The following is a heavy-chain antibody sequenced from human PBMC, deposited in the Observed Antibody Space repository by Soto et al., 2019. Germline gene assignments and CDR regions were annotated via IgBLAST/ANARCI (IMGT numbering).Heavy chain of an antibody. Sequence: GGSLRLSCAASGFTFTNYEMNWVRQAPGKGLEWISYISSSGKTISYADSVKGRFIISRDNSKNRLYLQMNSLRAEDTAVYYCASDLVGASDSYGLDVWGQGTPVTVSS. CDR2: ISSSGKTI. J-gene: IGHJ6*02. D-gene: IGHD1-26*01. CDR3: ASDLVGASDSYGLDV. CDR1: GFTFTNYE. V-gene: IGHV3-48*03.